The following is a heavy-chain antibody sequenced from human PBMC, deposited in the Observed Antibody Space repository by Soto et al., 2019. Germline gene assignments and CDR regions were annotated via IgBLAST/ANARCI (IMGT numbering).Heavy chain of an antibody. V-gene: IGHV3-30*18. CDR2: ISNDGSNK. CDR3: GKDTLDCSGGDCPLYYYYGMDV. J-gene: IGHJ6*02. Sequence: QVQLVESRGGVVQPGTSLRLSCAASGFTFRSYGMHWVRQAPGKGLEWLAVISNDGSNKYLADSVKGRLALSRDNSRNTLYLQINSLRVEDTAVYYCGKDTLDCSGGDCPLYYYYGMDVWGQGTTVTVSS. D-gene: IGHD2-15*01. CDR1: GFTFRSYG.